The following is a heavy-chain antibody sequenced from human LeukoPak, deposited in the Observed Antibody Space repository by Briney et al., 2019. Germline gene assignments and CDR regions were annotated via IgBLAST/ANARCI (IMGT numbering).Heavy chain of an antibody. Sequence: ASVKVSCKASGYTFTSYYMHWVRQAPGQGLEWMGIINPSGGSTSYAQKFQGRVTMTRDTSTSTVYMELSSLRSEDTAVCYCARARQYQLLSPQQHYGMDVWGQGTTVTVSS. CDR1: GYTFTSYY. CDR3: ARARQYQLLSPQQHYGMDV. CDR2: INPSGGST. V-gene: IGHV1-46*01. D-gene: IGHD2-2*01. J-gene: IGHJ6*02.